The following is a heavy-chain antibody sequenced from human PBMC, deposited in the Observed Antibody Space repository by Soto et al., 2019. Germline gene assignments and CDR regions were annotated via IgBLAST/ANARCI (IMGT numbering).Heavy chain of an antibody. D-gene: IGHD6-13*01. CDR1: GYTFTNYG. CDR2: ISGYNGDT. J-gene: IGHJ1*01. Sequence: QVQLVQSGGEVKKPGASVKVSCTTSGYTFTNYGISWVRQARGQGPEWMGWISGYNGDTNYARKFQGRVTMTTDTSTSTVYMELRSLRFDDTAIYYCARGGSSWSTEYYQHWGQGTLVIVSS. CDR3: ARGGSSWSTEYYQH. V-gene: IGHV1-18*01.